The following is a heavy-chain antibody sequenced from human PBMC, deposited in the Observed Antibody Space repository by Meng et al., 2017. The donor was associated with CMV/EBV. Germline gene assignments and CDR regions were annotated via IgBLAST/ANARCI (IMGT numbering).Heavy chain of an antibody. J-gene: IGHJ4*02. CDR3: ARDAGHYDILTGYSY. D-gene: IGHD3-9*01. Sequence: RQEWGPGLVKPSGPLSLTCTVSGGSMRSSSYYWGWIRQPPGKGLEWIGSIYYSGSTYYNPSLKSRVTISVDTSKNQFSLKLSSVTAADTAVYYCARDAGHYDILTGYSYWGQGTLVTVSS. CDR1: GGSMRSSSYY. V-gene: IGHV4-39*07. CDR2: IYYSGST.